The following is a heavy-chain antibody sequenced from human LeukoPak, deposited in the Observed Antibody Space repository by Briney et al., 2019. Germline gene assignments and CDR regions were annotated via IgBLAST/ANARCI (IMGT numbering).Heavy chain of an antibody. J-gene: IGHJ4*02. D-gene: IGHD1-26*01. CDR2: ISGSGGSA. Sequence: GGSLRLSCAASGFTFSSYAMSWVRQAPGKGLEWVSAISGSGGSAYYADSVKGRFTISRDNSKNTLYLQMNSLRAEDTAVYYCAKVPGGSYLYYFDYWGQGTLVTVSS. CDR1: GFTFSSYA. CDR3: AKVPGGSYLYYFDY. V-gene: IGHV3-23*01.